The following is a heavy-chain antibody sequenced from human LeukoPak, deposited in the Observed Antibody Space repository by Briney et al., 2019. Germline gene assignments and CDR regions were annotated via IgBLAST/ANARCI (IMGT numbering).Heavy chain of an antibody. J-gene: IGHJ4*02. CDR1: GVSISSLSYY. CDR3: ATSVTSSSGWYYGY. Sequence: SETLSLTCSVSGVSISSLSYYWGWVRQPPGKGLEWIGSIYYGGRTYYNPSLKSRVTMPVDTSKNQFSLKLSSVTAADTAIYYCATSVTSSSGWYYGYWGQGSLVTVSS. D-gene: IGHD6-19*01. V-gene: IGHV4-39*01. CDR2: IYYGGRT.